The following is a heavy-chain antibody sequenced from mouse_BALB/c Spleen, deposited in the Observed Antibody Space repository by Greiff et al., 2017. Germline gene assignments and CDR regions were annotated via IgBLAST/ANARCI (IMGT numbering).Heavy chain of an antibody. CDR2: INPYNDGT. CDR1: GYTFTSYV. D-gene: IGHD1-2*01. V-gene: IGHV1-14*01. J-gene: IGHJ4*01. CDR3: ARRGHYYGYYAMDY. Sequence: VHVKQSGPELVKPGASVKMSCKASGYTFTSYVMHWVKQKPGQGLEWIGYINPYNDGTKYNEKFKGKATLTSDKSSSTAYMELSSLTSEDSAVYYCARRGHYYGYYAMDYWGQGTSVTVSS.